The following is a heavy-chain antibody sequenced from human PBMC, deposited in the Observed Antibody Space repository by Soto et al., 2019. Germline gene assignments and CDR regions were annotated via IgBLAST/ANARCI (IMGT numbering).Heavy chain of an antibody. CDR3: VRTSLVVAAATREDY. Sequence: PGGSLRLSCAASGFTFSDHYLDWVRQAAGKGLVWVSRINSDGSSTSYADSVKGRFTISRDNAKSTLYLQMNSLRAEDTAVYYCVRTSLVVAAATREDYWGQGTLVTVSS. D-gene: IGHD2-15*01. CDR2: INSDGSST. CDR1: GFTFSDHY. V-gene: IGHV3-74*01. J-gene: IGHJ4*02.